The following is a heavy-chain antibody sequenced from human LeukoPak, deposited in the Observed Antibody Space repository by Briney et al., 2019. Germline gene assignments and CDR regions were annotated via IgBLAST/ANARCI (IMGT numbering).Heavy chain of an antibody. CDR3: ARDPNGNYVGAFDFQR. Sequence: GGSLRLSCAASGFTFSNYALTWVRQAPWRGLEWVSSISGAGTYYADSVKGRFSISRDNYKNTLYLQMSSLRAEDTAVYYCARDPNGNYVGAFDFQRWGQGTLVTVSS. CDR1: GFTFSNYA. V-gene: IGHV3-23*01. J-gene: IGHJ1*01. CDR2: ISGAGT. D-gene: IGHD4-17*01.